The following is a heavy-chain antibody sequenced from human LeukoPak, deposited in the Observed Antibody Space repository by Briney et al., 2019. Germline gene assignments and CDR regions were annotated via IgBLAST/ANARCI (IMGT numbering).Heavy chain of an antibody. Sequence: PSETLSLTCTVSGGSISNYYWSWIRQPSGKGLEWIGHIYYSGATKYNPSLTSRITISVDTSKNQFSLMLSSVTAADTAVYYCARFGITVVRGGKYYFDYWGQGTLVTVSS. CDR1: GGSISNYY. D-gene: IGHD3-10*01. V-gene: IGHV4-59*08. J-gene: IGHJ4*02. CDR3: ARFGITVVRGGKYYFDY. CDR2: IYYSGAT.